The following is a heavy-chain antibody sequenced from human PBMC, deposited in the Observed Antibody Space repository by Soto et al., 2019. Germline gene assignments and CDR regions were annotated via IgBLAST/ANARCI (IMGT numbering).Heavy chain of an antibody. CDR3: ARERGVLSEAFDI. Sequence: SQTLSLTRAISGDSVSSNSDAWNWIRHPPTRGLEWLGRTYYRSKWYNDYAPSVKSRITINPDTSKNHFSLQLNSVTPEDAAVYYCARERGVLSEAFDIWGRGTMVTVSS. D-gene: IGHD3-16*02. V-gene: IGHV6-1*01. CDR2: TYYRSKWYN. J-gene: IGHJ3*02. CDR1: GDSVSSNSDA.